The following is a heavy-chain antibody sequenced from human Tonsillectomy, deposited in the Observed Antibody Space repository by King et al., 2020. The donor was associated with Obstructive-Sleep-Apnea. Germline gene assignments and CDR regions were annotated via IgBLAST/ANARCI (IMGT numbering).Heavy chain of an antibody. CDR3: ARPAYCGGDCYSYGAFDV. J-gene: IGHJ3*01. CDR1: GGSISSTTYY. CDR2: ISYSGST. D-gene: IGHD2-21*02. Sequence: QLQESGPGLVKPSETLSLTFIVSGGSISSTTYYWGWIRQPPGKGLEWIASISYSGSTYYNPSLKSRVTISVDTSKNHFSLKLRSVTAAATAVYYCARPAYCGGDCYSYGAFDVWGQGTMVTVSS. V-gene: IGHV4-39*07.